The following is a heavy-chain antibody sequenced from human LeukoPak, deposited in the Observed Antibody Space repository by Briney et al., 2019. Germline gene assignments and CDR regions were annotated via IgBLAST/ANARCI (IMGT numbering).Heavy chain of an antibody. CDR1: GYSISSSYY. Sequence: SETLSLTCTVSGYSISSSYYWGWIRQPPGKGLEWIGSIYYSGSTYYNPSLKSRVTISVDTSKNQFSLKLSSVTAADTAVYYCARHFGEMTSDWFDPWGQGTLVTVSS. CDR3: ARHFGEMTSDWFDP. D-gene: IGHD3-10*01. J-gene: IGHJ5*02. CDR2: IYYSGST. V-gene: IGHV4-39*01.